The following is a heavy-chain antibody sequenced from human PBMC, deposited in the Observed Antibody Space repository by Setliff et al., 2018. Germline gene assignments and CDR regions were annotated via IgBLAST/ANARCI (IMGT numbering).Heavy chain of an antibody. D-gene: IGHD6-6*01. J-gene: IGHJ4*02. CDR1: GFTLRSYW. CDR3: ARWTARAVDY. Sequence: GSLRLSCAASGFTLRSYWMSWVRQAPGKGLEWVANIKEDGSETYYGGSVKGRFTISRDNAKNSLYLQMSSLRAEDTAVYYCARWTARAVDYWGQGTLVTVSS. V-gene: IGHV3-7*03. CDR2: IKEDGSET.